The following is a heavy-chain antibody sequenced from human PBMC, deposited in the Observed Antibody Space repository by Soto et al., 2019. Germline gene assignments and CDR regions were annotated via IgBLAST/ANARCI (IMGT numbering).Heavy chain of an antibody. D-gene: IGHD2-15*01. Sequence: SETLSLTCTVSGGSISSYYWSWIRQPPGKGLEWIGYIYYSGSTNYNPSLKSRVTISVDTSKNQFSLKLSSVTAADTAVYYCARRLRSGYFDYWGQGTLVTVSS. CDR3: ARRLRSGYFDY. CDR1: GGSISSYY. J-gene: IGHJ4*02. CDR2: IYYSGST. V-gene: IGHV4-59*08.